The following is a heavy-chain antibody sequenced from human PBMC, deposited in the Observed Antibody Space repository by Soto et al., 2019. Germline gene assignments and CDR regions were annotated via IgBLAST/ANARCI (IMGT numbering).Heavy chain of an antibody. CDR1: GFIVSDTY. V-gene: IGHV3-66*01. Sequence: EVQLVESGGGLVQPGGSLRLSCTASGFIVSDTYMNWVRQAPGKGLEWVSVISNRGDTHYDDSARGRFSLSRDIADNTLHLQMNNLRVEDTAVYYCAREPRYCRGGSCSITGDAFDIWGQGTMVTVSS. CDR2: ISNRGDT. D-gene: IGHD2-15*01. CDR3: AREPRYCRGGSCSITGDAFDI. J-gene: IGHJ3*02.